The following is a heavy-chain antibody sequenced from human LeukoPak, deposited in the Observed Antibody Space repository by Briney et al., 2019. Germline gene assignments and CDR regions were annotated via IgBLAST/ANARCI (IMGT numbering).Heavy chain of an antibody. CDR2: IIPIFGTA. Sequence: SVKVSCKASGGTFISYAISWVRQAPGQGLEWMGRIIPIFGTANYAQKFQGRVTITTDESTSTAYMELSSLRSEDTAVYYCASSRYSSGWSTSLAFDYWGQGTLVTVSS. J-gene: IGHJ4*02. CDR3: ASSRYSSGWSTSLAFDY. D-gene: IGHD6-19*01. CDR1: GGTFISYA. V-gene: IGHV1-69*05.